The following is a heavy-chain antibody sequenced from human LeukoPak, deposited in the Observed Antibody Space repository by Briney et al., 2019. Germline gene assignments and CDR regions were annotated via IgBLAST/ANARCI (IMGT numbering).Heavy chain of an antibody. V-gene: IGHV3-23*01. CDR1: GFTFSSYA. Sequence: GSLRLSCAASGFTFSSYAMSWVRQAPGKGLEWVSAISGSGGSTYYADSVKGRFAISRDNSKNTLYLQMNSLRAEDTAVYYCAKDKVVRVTMVRADYWGQGTLVTVSS. CDR2: ISGSGGST. D-gene: IGHD3-10*01. J-gene: IGHJ4*02. CDR3: AKDKVVRVTMVRADY.